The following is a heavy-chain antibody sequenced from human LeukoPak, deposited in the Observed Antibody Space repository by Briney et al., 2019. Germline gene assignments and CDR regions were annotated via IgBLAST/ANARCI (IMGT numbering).Heavy chain of an antibody. V-gene: IGHV3-73*01. Sequence: GGSLKLSXAASGFTFSGSAMHWVRQASGKGLEWVGRIRSKANSYATAYAASVKGRFTISRDDSKNTAYLQMNSLKTEDTAVYYCTRHDNYDFWSGPSMDVWGKGTTVTVSS. D-gene: IGHD3-3*01. CDR2: IRSKANSYAT. CDR3: TRHDNYDFWSGPSMDV. CDR1: GFTFSGSA. J-gene: IGHJ6*04.